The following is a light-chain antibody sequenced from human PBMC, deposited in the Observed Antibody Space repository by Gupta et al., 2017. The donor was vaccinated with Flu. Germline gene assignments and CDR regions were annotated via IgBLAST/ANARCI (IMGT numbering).Light chain of an antibody. CDR1: QSVLYSSNNKNY. V-gene: IGKV4-1*01. Sequence: DIVMTQSPDSLAVSLGERATINCKSSQSVLYSSNNKNYLAWYQQKPGQPPKLLIYWASTRESGVPDRFSGSGSGTDFTLTISSRQAEDVAVYYCQQDDSTLYSFGQGTKLEIK. CDR3: QQDDSTLYS. J-gene: IGKJ2*03. CDR2: WAS.